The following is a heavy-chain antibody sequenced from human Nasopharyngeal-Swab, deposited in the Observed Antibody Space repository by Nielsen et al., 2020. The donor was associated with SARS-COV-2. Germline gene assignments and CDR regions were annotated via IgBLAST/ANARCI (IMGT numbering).Heavy chain of an antibody. CDR2: ISSSSSYI. D-gene: IGHD3-9*01. CDR3: AREGHYDILTGYYHPRNWFDP. Sequence: GESLQISCAASGFTFSSYSMNWVRQAPGKGLEWVSSISSSSSYIYYADSVKGRFTISRDNAKNSLYLQMNSLRAEDTAVYYCAREGHYDILTGYYHPRNWFDPWGQGTLVTVSS. CDR1: GFTFSSYS. J-gene: IGHJ5*02. V-gene: IGHV3-21*01.